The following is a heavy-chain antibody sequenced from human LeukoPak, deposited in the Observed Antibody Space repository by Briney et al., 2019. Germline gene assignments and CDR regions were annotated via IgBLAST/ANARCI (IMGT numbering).Heavy chain of an antibody. V-gene: IGHV3-21*01. CDR3: ARDILYDFWSGLDY. J-gene: IGHJ4*02. CDR1: LFTFSSYF. CDR2: ISSDSSYI. Sequence: GLALRLSCAASLFTFSSYFMNWVRQAPRKGREWVSSISSDSSYIYYADSVKGRFTISRDNAKNSLYLQMNSLRAEDTAVYYCARDILYDFWSGLDYWGQGTLVTVSS. D-gene: IGHD3-3*01.